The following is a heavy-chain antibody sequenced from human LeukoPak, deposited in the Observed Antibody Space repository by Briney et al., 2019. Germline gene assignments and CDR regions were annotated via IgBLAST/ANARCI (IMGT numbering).Heavy chain of an antibody. Sequence: GGSLRLSCAASGFTFSSYAMSWVRQAPGKGLEWVSIISDSGGSTYYADSLKGRFTISRDNYKNTLYLQMNSLRAEDTAVYYCAKVDYYDSSGDYPNWFDPWGQGTLVTVSS. V-gene: IGHV3-23*01. CDR3: AKVDYYDSSGDYPNWFDP. J-gene: IGHJ5*02. CDR1: GFTFSSYA. CDR2: ISDSGGST. D-gene: IGHD3-22*01.